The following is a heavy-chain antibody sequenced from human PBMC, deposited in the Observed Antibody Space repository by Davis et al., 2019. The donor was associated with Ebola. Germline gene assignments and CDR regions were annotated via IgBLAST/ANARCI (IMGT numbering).Heavy chain of an antibody. D-gene: IGHD5-12*01. CDR3: TRVTGYDKPIEY. Sequence: GGSLRLSCAASGFTFSSYSMNWVRQAPGKGLEWVSSISSSSSYIYYADSVKGRFTISRDNDKNTLYLQMNSLRADDTGIYYCTRVTGYDKPIEYWGQGTLVTVSS. CDR2: ISSSSSYI. CDR1: GFTFSSYS. J-gene: IGHJ4*02. V-gene: IGHV3-21*01.